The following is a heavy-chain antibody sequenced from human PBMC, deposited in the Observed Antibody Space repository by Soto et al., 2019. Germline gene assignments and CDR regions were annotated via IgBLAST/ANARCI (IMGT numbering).Heavy chain of an antibody. V-gene: IGHV4-39*01. CDR3: ARALHYFDSSGYYPDAFDI. Sequence: PSETLSLTCTVSGGSISSSSYYCGWIRQPPGKGLEWIGSIYYSGSTYYNPSHKSRVTISVDTSKNQFSLKLSSVTAADTAVYYCARALHYFDSSGYYPDAFDIWGQGTMVTVSS. CDR2: IYYSGST. D-gene: IGHD3-22*01. CDR1: GGSISSSSYY. J-gene: IGHJ3*02.